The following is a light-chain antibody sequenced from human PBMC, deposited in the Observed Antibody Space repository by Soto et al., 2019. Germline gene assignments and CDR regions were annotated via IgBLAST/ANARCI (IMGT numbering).Light chain of an antibody. CDR3: QSYDNSLSGYV. J-gene: IGLJ1*01. Sequence: QSVLTQPPSVSGAPGQRVTISGTGSSSNIGASYDVNWYQQLPGTAPKLLIYGNSNRPSGVPDRFSGSKSGTSASLAITGLQAEDEADYYCQSYDNSLSGYVFGTGTKVTVL. V-gene: IGLV1-40*01. CDR1: SSNIGASYD. CDR2: GNS.